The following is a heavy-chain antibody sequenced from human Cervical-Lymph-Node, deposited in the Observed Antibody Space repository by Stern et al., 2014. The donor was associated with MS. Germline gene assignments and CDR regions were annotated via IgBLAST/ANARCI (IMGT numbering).Heavy chain of an antibody. CDR3: ARQRYFDY. CDR1: GYTFTSYW. CDR2: FFPGGSDI. V-gene: IGHV5-51*01. Sequence: EVQLVESGPEVKRPGESLKISCQASGYTFTSYWIGGGRQMPGKALGWFAIFFPGGSDIRSSPSFQGQVPISADKSSSTAYLQWNNLKASDTAIYYCARQRYFDYWGQGTLVTVSS. J-gene: IGHJ4*02.